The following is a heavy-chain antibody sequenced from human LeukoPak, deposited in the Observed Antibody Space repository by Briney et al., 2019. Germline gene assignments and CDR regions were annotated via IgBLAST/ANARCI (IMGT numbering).Heavy chain of an antibody. J-gene: IGHJ4*02. CDR3: AKDSRSLAAAGEVDY. V-gene: IGHV3-23*01. D-gene: IGHD6-13*01. Sequence: PGGSLRLSCAASGFTFSSYGMSWVRQAPGKGLEWVSAISGSGGSTYYADSVKGRFTISRDNSRNTLYLQMNSLRAEDTAVYYCAKDSRSLAAAGEVDYWGQGTPVTVSS. CDR1: GFTFSSYG. CDR2: ISGSGGST.